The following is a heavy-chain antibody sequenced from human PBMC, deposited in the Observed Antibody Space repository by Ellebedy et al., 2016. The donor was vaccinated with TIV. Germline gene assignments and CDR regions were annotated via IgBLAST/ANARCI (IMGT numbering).Heavy chain of an antibody. D-gene: IGHD4-23*01. Sequence: PGGSLRLSCAASGFTVSSNYMSWVRQAPGKGLEWVSVIYSGGSTYYADSVKGRLTISRDNSKNTLYLQMNSLRAEDKAVYYCARGAVVTLDYWGQGTLVTVSS. J-gene: IGHJ4*02. CDR1: GFTVSSNY. CDR2: IYSGGST. CDR3: ARGAVVTLDY. V-gene: IGHV3-66*01.